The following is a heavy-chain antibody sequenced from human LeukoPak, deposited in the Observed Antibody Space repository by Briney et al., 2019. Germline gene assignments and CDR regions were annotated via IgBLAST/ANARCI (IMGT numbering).Heavy chain of an antibody. Sequence: SETLSLTCTVSGGAISRSSYYWGWIRQPPGKGLEWIGNIYYSGSTYYNPSLKSRVTISVDTSKNQFSLKLSSVTAADTAVYYCARSSSLGGMDVWGQGTTVTVSS. CDR1: GGAISRSSYY. V-gene: IGHV4-39*07. CDR2: IYYSGST. CDR3: ARSSSLGGMDV. D-gene: IGHD6-13*01. J-gene: IGHJ6*02.